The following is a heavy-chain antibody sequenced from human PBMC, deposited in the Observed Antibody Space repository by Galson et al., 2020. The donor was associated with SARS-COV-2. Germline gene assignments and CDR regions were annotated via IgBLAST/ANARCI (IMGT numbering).Heavy chain of an antibody. CDR3: ARFSIVGATRMDAFDI. Sequence: SETLSLTCTVSGGSISSGGYYWSWIRQHPGKGLEWIGYIYYSGSTYYNPSLKSLVTISVDTSKNQFSLKLSSVTAADTAVYYCARFSIVGATRMDAFDIWGQGTMVTVSS. V-gene: IGHV4-31*01. CDR2: IYYSGST. D-gene: IGHD1-26*01. J-gene: IGHJ3*02. CDR1: GGSISSGGYY.